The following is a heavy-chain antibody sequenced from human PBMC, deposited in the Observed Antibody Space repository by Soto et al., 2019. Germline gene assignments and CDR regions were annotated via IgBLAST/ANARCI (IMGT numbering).Heavy chain of an antibody. CDR1: GGSINSYY. V-gene: IGHV4-59*08. CDR2: IYYSGST. J-gene: IGHJ4*02. Sequence: TSETLSLTCTVSGGSINSYYWSWIRQPPGKGLEWIGYIYYSGSTNYNPSLKSRVTISVDTSKNQFSLKLSSVTAADTAMYYCARRYGSCFDYWGQGTLVTVSS. D-gene: IGHD5-18*01. CDR3: ARRYGSCFDY.